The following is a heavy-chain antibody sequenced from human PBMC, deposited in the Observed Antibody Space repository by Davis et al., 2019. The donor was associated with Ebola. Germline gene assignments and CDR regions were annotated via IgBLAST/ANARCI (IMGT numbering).Heavy chain of an antibody. CDR3: ARKIGIGGVIVGDAFDI. D-gene: IGHD3-16*02. CDR2: ISYDGSNK. CDR1: GFTFSSYA. V-gene: IGHV3-30-3*01. Sequence: SLKISCAASGFTFSSYAMHWVRQAPGKGLEWVAVISYDGSNKYYADSVKGRFTISRDNSKNSLYLQMNSLRAEDTAVYYCARKIGIGGVIVGDAFDIWGQGTMVTVSS. J-gene: IGHJ3*02.